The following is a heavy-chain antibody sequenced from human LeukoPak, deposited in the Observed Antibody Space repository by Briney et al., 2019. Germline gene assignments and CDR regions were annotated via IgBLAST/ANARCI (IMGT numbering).Heavy chain of an antibody. CDR1: GYTFTGYY. CDR3: ARGPRYYYYYMDV. J-gene: IGHJ6*03. CDR2: INPNSGGT. Sequence: GASVKVSCKASGYTFTGYYMHWVRQAPGRGLEWMGWINPNSGGTNYAQKFQGRVTMTRDTSISAAYMELSRLRSDDTAVYYCARGPRYYYYYMDVWGKGTTVTVSS. V-gene: IGHV1-2*02.